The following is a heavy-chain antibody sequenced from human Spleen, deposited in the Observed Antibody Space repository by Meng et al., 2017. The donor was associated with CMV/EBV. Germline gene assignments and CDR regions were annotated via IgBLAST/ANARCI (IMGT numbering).Heavy chain of an antibody. CDR3: ARASQYYYDSSGYPDY. V-gene: IGHV3-20*04. Sequence: GESLKISCAASGFTFDDYGMSWVRQAPGKGLEWVSGINWNGGSTGYADSVKGRLTISRDNAKNSLYLQMNSLRAEDTALYYCARASQYYYDSSGYPDYWGQGTLVTVSS. D-gene: IGHD3-22*01. CDR2: INWNGGST. J-gene: IGHJ4*02. CDR1: GFTFDDYG.